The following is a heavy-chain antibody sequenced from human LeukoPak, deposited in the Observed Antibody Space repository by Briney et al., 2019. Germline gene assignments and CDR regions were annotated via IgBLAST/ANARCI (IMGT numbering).Heavy chain of an antibody. J-gene: IGHJ3*02. D-gene: IGHD3-22*01. CDR2: IIPILGIA. V-gene: IGHV1-69*04. CDR1: GGTFSSYA. CDR3: ARVPTTSDYYDSSGANAFDI. Sequence: SVKVSCKASGGTFSSYAISWVRQAPGQGLEWMGGIIPILGIANYAQKFQGRVTITADKSTSTAYMELSSLRSEDTAVYYCARVPTTSDYYDSSGANAFDIWGQGTMVTVSS.